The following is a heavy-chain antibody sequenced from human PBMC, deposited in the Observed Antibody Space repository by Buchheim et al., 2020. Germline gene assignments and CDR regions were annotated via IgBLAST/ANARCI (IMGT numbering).Heavy chain of an antibody. J-gene: IGHJ6*02. Sequence: QVQLVESGGGVVQPGRSLRLSCAASGFTFSRYGMHWVRQAPGKGLEWVAVIWSDGNNKYYGDAVKGRFTISRDNAKNSLYLQMNSLRAEDTAVYYCARDPAYYDFWSGYYTPYGYYGMDVWGQGTT. CDR1: GFTFSRYG. D-gene: IGHD3-3*01. CDR3: ARDPAYYDFWSGYYTPYGYYGMDV. V-gene: IGHV3-33*01. CDR2: IWSDGNNK.